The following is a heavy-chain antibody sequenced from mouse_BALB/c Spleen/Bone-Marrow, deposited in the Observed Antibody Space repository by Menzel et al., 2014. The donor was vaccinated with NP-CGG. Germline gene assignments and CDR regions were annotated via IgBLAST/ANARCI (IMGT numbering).Heavy chain of an antibody. Sequence: DLVKPGASVKLSCKASGYTFTSYWINWMKPRPGQGLEWIGRIAPGSGSTYYNEMFKGKATLTVDTSSSTAYIQLSSLSSEDSAVYFCARFPIYYGNYGAMDYWGQGTSVTVSS. D-gene: IGHD2-1*01. CDR1: GYTFTSYW. CDR3: ARFPIYYGNYGAMDY. J-gene: IGHJ4*01. V-gene: IGHV1S41*01. CDR2: IAPGSGST.